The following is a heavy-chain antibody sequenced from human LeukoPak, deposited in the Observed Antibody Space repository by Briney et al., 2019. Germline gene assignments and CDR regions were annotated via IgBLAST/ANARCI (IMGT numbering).Heavy chain of an antibody. J-gene: IGHJ4*02. D-gene: IGHD3-3*01. V-gene: IGHV1-24*01. CDR2: FDPEDGAT. Sequence: ASVSVSCTVSVYTLTELSMHWVRQAPGKGGGRVGGFDPEDGATIFTPQFQGTATMTEDTSTDTAYMELSSLRSEDTAVYYCATYDFWSGYYTHWGQGTLVTVSS. CDR1: VYTLTELS. CDR3: ATYDFWSGYYTH.